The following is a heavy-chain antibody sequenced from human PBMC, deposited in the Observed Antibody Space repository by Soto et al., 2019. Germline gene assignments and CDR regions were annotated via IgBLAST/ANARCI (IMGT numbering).Heavy chain of an antibody. D-gene: IGHD6-6*01. CDR3: AHRWYSSSFNWFDP. Sequence: QITLKESGPTLVKPTQTLTLTCTFSGFSLSTSGVGVGWIRQPPGKALEWLALIYWDDDKRYSPSLKSRLTIAKDTSKNQVVLTMTNMDPVDTATYYCAHRWYSSSFNWFDPWGQGTLVTVSS. CDR2: IYWDDDK. CDR1: GFSLSTSGVG. V-gene: IGHV2-5*02. J-gene: IGHJ5*02.